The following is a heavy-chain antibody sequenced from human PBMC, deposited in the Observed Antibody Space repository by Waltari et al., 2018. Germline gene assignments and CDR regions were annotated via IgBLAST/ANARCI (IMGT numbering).Heavy chain of an antibody. J-gene: IGHJ4*02. CDR2: ISTDGRTV. CDR3: ARDPKLSRPDYFDY. CDR1: GFTFSSYD. V-gene: IGHV3-30*03. Sequence: QVQLVESGGGVVQPGGSLRLSCAASGFTFSSYDIHWVRKAPGKGVDGGAVISTDGRTVFYADSVEGRFTISRDNSKSTLYLQLNSLRTEDTAVYYCARDPKLSRPDYFDYWGQGTLVTVSS.